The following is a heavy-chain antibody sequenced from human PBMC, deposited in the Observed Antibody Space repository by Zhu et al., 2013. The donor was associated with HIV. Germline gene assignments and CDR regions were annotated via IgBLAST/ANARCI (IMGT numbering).Heavy chain of an antibody. CDR1: GGSFRTSG. CDR2: IIPLVGTG. Sequence: QIHLVQSGAEVKKPGASVRVSCKTSGGSFRTSGISWVRQAPGQGLEWMGSIIPLVGTGKSAQNFQGRVKITADKSTNIAFMELSGLTSDDTAVYYCARGRWDSNGYYSYWGQGTLVTVSS. V-gene: IGHV1-69*06. D-gene: IGHD3-22*01. CDR3: ARGRWDSNGYYSY. J-gene: IGHJ4*02.